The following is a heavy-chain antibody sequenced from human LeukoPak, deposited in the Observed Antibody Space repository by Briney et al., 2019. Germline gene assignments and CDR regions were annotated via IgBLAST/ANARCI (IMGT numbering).Heavy chain of an antibody. D-gene: IGHD3-22*01. CDR3: AREYYYDSSAWGAFDI. Sequence: PGGSLRLSCAASGFTFSSYAMSWVRQAPGKGLEWVSAISGSGGSTYYADSVKGRFTISRDNSKNTLYLQMNSLRAEDTAVYYCAREYYYDSSAWGAFDIWGQGTMVTVSS. CDR1: GFTFSSYA. CDR2: ISGSGGST. J-gene: IGHJ3*02. V-gene: IGHV3-23*01.